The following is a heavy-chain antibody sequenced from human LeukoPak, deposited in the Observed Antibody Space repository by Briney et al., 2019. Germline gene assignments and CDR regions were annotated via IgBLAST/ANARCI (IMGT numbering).Heavy chain of an antibody. CDR3: ARWLFDY. CDR2: INHSGST. D-gene: IGHD5-12*01. CDR1: GGSFSGYY. V-gene: IGHV4-34*01. J-gene: IGHJ4*02. Sequence: PSETLSLTCAVYGGSFSGYYWSWIRQPPGKGLEWIGEINHSGSTNYNPSLESRVTISVDTSKNQFSLKLSSVTAADTAVYYCARWLFDYWGQGTLVTVSS.